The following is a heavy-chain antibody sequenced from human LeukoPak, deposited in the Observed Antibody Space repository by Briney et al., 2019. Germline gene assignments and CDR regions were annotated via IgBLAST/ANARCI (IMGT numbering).Heavy chain of an antibody. CDR3: ARTDSNGYYSDY. J-gene: IGHJ4*02. CDR1: GFSLSTSGMY. CDR2: IDWDDDK. Sequence: GSGPTLVNPTQTLTLTCTFSGFSLSTSGMYGSWIRQRPGKALGWLARIDWDDDKYYNTSLKTRLTISQDTSKNQVVLTMTNMDPVDTATYSCARTDSNGYYSDYWGQGTLVTVSS. V-gene: IGHV2-70*11. D-gene: IGHD3-22*01.